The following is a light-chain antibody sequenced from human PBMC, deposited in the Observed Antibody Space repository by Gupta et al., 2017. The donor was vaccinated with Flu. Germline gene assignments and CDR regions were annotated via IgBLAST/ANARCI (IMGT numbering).Light chain of an antibody. CDR2: KAS. CDR3: QQYNSYSVT. V-gene: IGKV1-5*03. Sequence: DIQMTQSPSTLSASVGDRVTITCRASQSISSWLAWYQQKPGKAPKLLIYKASTLESGVPSRFSGSGSGTEFTLTINSLQPDDFATYYCQQYNSYSVTFGLGTKLEIK. CDR1: QSISSW. J-gene: IGKJ2*01.